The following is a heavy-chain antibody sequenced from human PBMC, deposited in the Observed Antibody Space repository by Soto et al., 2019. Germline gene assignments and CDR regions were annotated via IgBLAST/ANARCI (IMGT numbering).Heavy chain of an antibody. CDR1: GYTLTELS. J-gene: IGHJ3*02. D-gene: IGHD3-22*01. CDR3: ATDRTYYYDSSGPSEAFDI. Sequence: ASVKVSCKASGYTLTELSMHWVRQAPGKGLDWMGGFDPEDGETIYAQKFQGRVTMTEDTSTDTAYMELSSLRSEDTAVYYCATDRTYYYDSSGPSEAFDIWGQGTMVPVSS. CDR2: FDPEDGET. V-gene: IGHV1-24*01.